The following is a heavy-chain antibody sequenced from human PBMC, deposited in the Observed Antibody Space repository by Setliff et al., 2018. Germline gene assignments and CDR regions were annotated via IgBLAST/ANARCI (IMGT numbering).Heavy chain of an antibody. CDR1: GYTFTSYG. CDR2: ISAYNGNT. V-gene: IGHV1-18*01. CDR3: ARDGGFGESSRYFDY. D-gene: IGHD3-10*01. Sequence: GASVKVSCKASGYTFTSYGISWVRQAPGQGLEWMGWISAYNGNTNYAQKFQGRVTITADESTSTAYMELSSLRSEDTAVYYCARDGGFGESSRYFDYWGQGTLVTVSS. J-gene: IGHJ4*02.